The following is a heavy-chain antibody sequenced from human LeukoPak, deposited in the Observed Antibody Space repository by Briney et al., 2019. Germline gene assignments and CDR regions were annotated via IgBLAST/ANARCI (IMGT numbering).Heavy chain of an antibody. Sequence: GGSLRLSCAASGFTFSSYAMHWVRQAPGKGLEWVAVISYDGSNKYYADSVKGRFTISRDNSKNTLYLQMNSLRAEDTAVYYCAYGVLRGWNTDWGQGTLVTVSS. V-gene: IGHV3-30*14. CDR2: ISYDGSNK. CDR1: GFTFSSYA. J-gene: IGHJ4*02. CDR3: AYGVLRGWNTD. D-gene: IGHD6-19*01.